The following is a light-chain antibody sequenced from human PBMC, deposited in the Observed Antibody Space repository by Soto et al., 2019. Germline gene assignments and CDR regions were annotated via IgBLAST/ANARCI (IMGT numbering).Light chain of an antibody. CDR2: EAS. V-gene: IGKV3-11*01. CDR3: QQRSDWPPSIT. J-gene: IGKJ5*01. Sequence: EIVLTQSPATLSLSPGERATLSCRASQSVSSYLAWYQQKPGQAPRLLMYEASNRATGIPDRFSGSGSGTDFTLTISSLEPEDFAVYYCQQRSDWPPSITFGQGTRLEIK. CDR1: QSVSSY.